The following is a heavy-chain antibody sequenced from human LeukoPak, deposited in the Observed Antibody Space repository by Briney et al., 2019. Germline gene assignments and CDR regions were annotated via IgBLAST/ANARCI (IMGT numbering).Heavy chain of an antibody. CDR3: AGYRYYDFWSGYSSDY. CDR1: GGSISSGGYS. J-gene: IGHJ4*02. Sequence: SQTLSLTCAVSGGSISSGGYSWSWIRQPPGKGLEWIGYIYHSGSTYYSPSLKSRVTISVDRSKNQFSLKLSSVTAADTAVYYCAGYRYYDFWSGYSSDYWGQGTLVTVSS. V-gene: IGHV4-30-2*01. CDR2: IYHSGST. D-gene: IGHD3-3*01.